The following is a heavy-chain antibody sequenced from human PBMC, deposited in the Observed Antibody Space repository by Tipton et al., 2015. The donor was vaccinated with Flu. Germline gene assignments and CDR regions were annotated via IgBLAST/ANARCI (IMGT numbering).Heavy chain of an antibody. Sequence: SGAEVKKPGASVKVSCKASGYTFTSYGISWVRQAPGQGLEWMGWISAYNGNTNYAQKLQGRVTMTTDTSTSTAYMELRSLRSDDTAVYYCARGLWGSGNFGEVAFDIWGQGTMVTVSS. D-gene: IGHD3-10*01. CDR2: ISAYNGNT. V-gene: IGHV1-18*01. CDR1: GYTFTSYG. CDR3: ARGLWGSGNFGEVAFDI. J-gene: IGHJ3*02.